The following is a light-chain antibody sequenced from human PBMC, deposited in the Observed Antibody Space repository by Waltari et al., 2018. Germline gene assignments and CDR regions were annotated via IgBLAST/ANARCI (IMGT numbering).Light chain of an antibody. CDR3: QVWDSVTDPWV. V-gene: IGLV3-21*02. CDR1: SIESKM. J-gene: IGLJ3*02. CDR2: DDN. Sequence: SYVLTQPPSVSVAPGQTARITCWGNSIESKMVHWYQRKPGQAPVLVVYDDNHRPSGIPERVSGSNFGNTATLTISRVEAGDEADYLCQVWDSVTDPWVFGGGTKLTVL.